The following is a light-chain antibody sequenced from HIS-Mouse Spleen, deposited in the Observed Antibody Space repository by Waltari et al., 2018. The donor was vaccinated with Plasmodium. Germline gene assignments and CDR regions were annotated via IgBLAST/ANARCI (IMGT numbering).Light chain of an antibody. CDR2: AAS. CDR1: RGISSW. Sequence: DIQMTQSPSSVSASVGDRVTITCRASRGISSWLAWYQQKPGKAPKLLIYAASSLQSGVPSRFSGSGSGTDFTLTISSLQPEDFATYYCQQANSFPGFTFGPGTKVDIK. V-gene: IGKV1-12*01. J-gene: IGKJ3*01. CDR3: QQANSFPGFT.